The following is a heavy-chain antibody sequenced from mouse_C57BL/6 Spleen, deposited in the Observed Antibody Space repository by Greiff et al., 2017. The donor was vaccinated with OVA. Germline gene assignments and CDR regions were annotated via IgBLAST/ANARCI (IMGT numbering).Heavy chain of an antibody. Sequence: EVMLVESGGGLVKPGGSLKLSCAASGFTFSDYGMHWVRQAPEKGLELVAYISSCSSTIYYADTVKGRFTISRDNAKNTLFLQMTSLRSEDTAMYYCARRLGRDYWYFDVWGTGTTVTVSS. D-gene: IGHD4-1*01. CDR3: ARRLGRDYWYFDV. CDR2: ISSCSSTI. V-gene: IGHV5-17*01. J-gene: IGHJ1*03. CDR1: GFTFSDYG.